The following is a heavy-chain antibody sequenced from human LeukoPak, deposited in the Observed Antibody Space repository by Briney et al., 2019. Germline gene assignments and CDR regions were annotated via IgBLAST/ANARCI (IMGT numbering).Heavy chain of an antibody. CDR1: GYTFTSYA. CDR2: ISAYNGNT. J-gene: IGHJ4*02. CDR3: ARDWGYCSSTSCYNSDFWPGY. Sequence: ASVKVSCKASGYTFTSYAMNWVRQAPGQWLEWTGWISAYNGNTNYAQKLQGRVTMTTDTSTSTAYMELRSLRSDDTAMYYCARDWGYCSSTSCYNSDFWPGYWGQGTLVTVSS. V-gene: IGHV1-18*01. D-gene: IGHD2-2*02.